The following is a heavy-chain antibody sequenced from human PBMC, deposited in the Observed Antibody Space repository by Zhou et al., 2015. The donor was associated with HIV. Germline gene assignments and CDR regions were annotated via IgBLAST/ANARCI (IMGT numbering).Heavy chain of an antibody. CDR2: IVPLSGST. J-gene: IGHJ4*02. CDR1: EVYFKDYS. V-gene: IGHV1-69*06. D-gene: IGHD3-9*01. CDR3: TSGDKKFSYF. Sequence: QLVQSGAEVKKPGSSLKVSCRATEVYFKDYSITWLRQAPARGLEWVGNIVPLSGSTNYAESFFQRRSTITADKSTDITYLELRSLRPADTAIYYYTSGDKKFSYFWGQGTLITVS.